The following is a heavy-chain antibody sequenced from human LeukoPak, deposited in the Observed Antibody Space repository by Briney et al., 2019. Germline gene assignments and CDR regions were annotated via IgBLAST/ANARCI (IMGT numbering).Heavy chain of an antibody. CDR1: GFSFSTYS. V-gene: IGHV3-48*01. J-gene: IGHJ5*02. D-gene: IGHD6-19*01. CDR3: ARDSSGWYHWFDP. Sequence: GGSLRLSCAASGFSFSTYSMNWVRQAPGKGLEWVSYISSSSSTIYYADSVKGRFTISRDNAKNSLYLQMNSLGVEDTAVYYCARDSSGWYHWFDPWGQGTLVTVSS. CDR2: ISSSSSTI.